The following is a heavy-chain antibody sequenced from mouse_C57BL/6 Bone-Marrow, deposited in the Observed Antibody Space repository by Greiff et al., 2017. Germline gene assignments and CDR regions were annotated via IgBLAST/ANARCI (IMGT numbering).Heavy chain of an antibody. Sequence: DVQLVASGGGLVKPGGSLKLSCAASGFTFSDYGMHWVRQAPEKGLEWVAYISSGSSTIYYADTVKGRFTISRDNAKNTLFLQMTSLRSEDTAMYYCAREYYYGSPDYWGQGTTLTFSS. V-gene: IGHV5-17*01. CDR1: GFTFSDYG. CDR2: ISSGSSTI. CDR3: AREYYYGSPDY. J-gene: IGHJ2*01. D-gene: IGHD1-1*01.